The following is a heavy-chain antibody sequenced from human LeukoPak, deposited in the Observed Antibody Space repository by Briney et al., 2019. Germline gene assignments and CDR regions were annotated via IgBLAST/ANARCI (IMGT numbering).Heavy chain of an antibody. CDR1: GGTFNNYA. D-gene: IGHD1-26*01. CDR3: ARDGVGAGDY. J-gene: IGHJ4*02. V-gene: IGHV1-69*13. Sequence: ASVKVSCKASGGTFNNYAITWVRQAPGQGLEWMGGIIPVFGTANYAQQFQGRVTITADESTSTAYMELSSLRSEDTAVYYCARDGVGAGDYWGQGTLVTVSS. CDR2: IIPVFGTA.